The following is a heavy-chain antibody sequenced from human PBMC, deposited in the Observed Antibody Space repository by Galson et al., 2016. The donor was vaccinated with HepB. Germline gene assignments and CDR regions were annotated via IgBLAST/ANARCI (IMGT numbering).Heavy chain of an antibody. Sequence: SVKVSCKASGYTFTDYDLHWVRQAPGHGLEWMGWINLYSGGAKSAQKLQGRVTMTRAMSINTAYMELSRLRSDDTAVYYCTRELITGTSRLFDYWGQGTLVTVSS. D-gene: IGHD1-1*01. J-gene: IGHJ4*02. CDR3: TRELITGTSRLFDY. V-gene: IGHV1-2*02. CDR2: INLYSGGA. CDR1: GYTFTDYD.